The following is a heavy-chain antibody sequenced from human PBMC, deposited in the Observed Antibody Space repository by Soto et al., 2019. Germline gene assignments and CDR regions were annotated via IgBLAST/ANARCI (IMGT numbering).Heavy chain of an antibody. Sequence: ASVKVSCKASGYTFTSYYMHWVRQAPGQGLEWMGIINPSGGSTSYAQKFQGRVTMTRDTSTSTVYMELSSLRSDDTAVYYCARDLGGWQFQHWGQGTLVTVSS. J-gene: IGHJ1*01. CDR2: INPSGGST. CDR1: GYTFTSYY. CDR3: ARDLGGWQFQH. V-gene: IGHV1-46*01. D-gene: IGHD6-19*01.